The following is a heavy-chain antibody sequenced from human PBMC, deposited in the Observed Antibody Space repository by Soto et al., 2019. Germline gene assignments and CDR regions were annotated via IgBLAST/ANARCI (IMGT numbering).Heavy chain of an antibody. CDR2: ISAYNGNT. D-gene: IGHD6-19*01. CDR3: ARIGIAVAGRGDWFDP. CDR1: GYTITSYG. J-gene: IGHJ5*02. V-gene: IGHV1-18*01. Sequence: ASVKVSCKASGYTITSYGISCVRQAPEQGLEWMGWISAYNGNTNYAQKLQGRVTMTTDTSTSTAYMELRSLRSDDTAVYYCARIGIAVAGRGDWFDPWGQGTLVTVSS.